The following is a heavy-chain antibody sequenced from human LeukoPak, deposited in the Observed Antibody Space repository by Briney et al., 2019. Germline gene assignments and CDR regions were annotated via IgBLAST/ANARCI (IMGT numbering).Heavy chain of an antibody. V-gene: IGHV4-34*01. Sequence: SETLYLTCAVSGDSFSGYYWSWILQPPGKGLEWIGEINHSGSTNFNPTLKSRVTISQDTSKNQFSLELSSLTAPDTGVYYWAREYVVVPAAVYAFDIWGQGTMVTVSS. CDR3: AREYVVVPAAVYAFDI. D-gene: IGHD2-2*01. CDR1: GDSFSGYY. J-gene: IGHJ3*02. CDR2: INHSGST.